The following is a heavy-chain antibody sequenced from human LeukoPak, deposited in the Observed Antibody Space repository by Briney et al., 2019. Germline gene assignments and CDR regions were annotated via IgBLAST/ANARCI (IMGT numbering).Heavy chain of an antibody. CDR2: IYYSGST. V-gene: IGHV4-59*08. J-gene: IGHJ4*02. CDR1: GGSISSYY. D-gene: IGHD6-13*01. Sequence: SETLSLTCTVSGGSISSYYWSWIRQPPGKGLEWIGYIYYSGSTNYNASLKSRVTISKDTSKNQISLKLSAVTAAYTGVIYCARQGAAAVYDYWGQGTLVTVSS. CDR3: ARQGAAAVYDY.